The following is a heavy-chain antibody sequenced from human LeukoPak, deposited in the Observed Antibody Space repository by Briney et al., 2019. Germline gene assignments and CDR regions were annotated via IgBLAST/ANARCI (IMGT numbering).Heavy chain of an antibody. Sequence: PSETLSLTCTVSGGSISSHYWSWIRQPPGKGLEWIGDIYYSGSINYNPSLKSRVTISVDTSKNQFSLKLSSVTAADTAVYYCARGPFEYSSSSYFDYWGQGTLVTVSS. D-gene: IGHD6-6*01. J-gene: IGHJ4*02. CDR2: IYYSGSI. CDR3: ARGPFEYSSSSYFDY. CDR1: GGSISSHY. V-gene: IGHV4-59*11.